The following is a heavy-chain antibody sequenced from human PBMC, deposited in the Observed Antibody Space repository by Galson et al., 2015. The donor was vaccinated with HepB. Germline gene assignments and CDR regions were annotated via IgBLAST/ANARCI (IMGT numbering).Heavy chain of an antibody. J-gene: IGHJ4*02. D-gene: IGHD3-10*01. CDR3: AKVRAYNYLSGNDH. CDR1: GFKFASYA. V-gene: IGHV3-23*01. Sequence: SLRLSCAPSGFKFASYAMSWVRQAPGEGLEWVSGISGSGGSTYHADSVKGRFTISRDNSKNTLYLQMNNLRVEDTAIYYCAKVRAYNYLSGNDHWGQGTSVTVSS. CDR2: ISGSGGST.